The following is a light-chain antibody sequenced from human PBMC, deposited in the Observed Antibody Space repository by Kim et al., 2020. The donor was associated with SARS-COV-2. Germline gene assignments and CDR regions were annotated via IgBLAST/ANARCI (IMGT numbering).Light chain of an antibody. CDR3: QQRGNWPPALT. V-gene: IGKV3-11*01. CDR1: HNVDIS. CDR2: DAA. J-gene: IGKJ4*01. Sequence: PGESANRSCKASHNVDISLAWYQQTPGQAPRLLIYDAAIRAAGIPDRFSASGSGTDFTLTIGSLAPEDFAVYYCQQRGNWPPALTFGGGTKVDIK.